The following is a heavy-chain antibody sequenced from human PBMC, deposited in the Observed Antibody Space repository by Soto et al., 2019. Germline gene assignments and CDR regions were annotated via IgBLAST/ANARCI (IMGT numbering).Heavy chain of an antibody. V-gene: IGHV1-69*02. CDR3: ARGTPQQWMTKGY. D-gene: IGHD6-19*01. CDR1: GGTFSSYT. Sequence: QVQLVQSGAEVKKPGSSVKVSCKASGGTFSSYTISWVRQAPGQGLEWMGRIIPILGIANYARKFQGRVTITADKATSTAYMELSSLRSEDTAVYYWARGTPQQWMTKGYWGQGTLVTVSS. CDR2: IIPILGIA. J-gene: IGHJ4*02.